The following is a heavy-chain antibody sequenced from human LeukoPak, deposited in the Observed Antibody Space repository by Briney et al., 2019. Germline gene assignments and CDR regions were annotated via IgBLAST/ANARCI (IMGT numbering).Heavy chain of an antibody. J-gene: IGHJ6*02. CDR2: ISYDGSNK. D-gene: IGHD6-19*01. V-gene: IGHV3-30-3*01. Sequence: GRSLRLSCAASGFTFSSYAMHWVRQAPGKGLEWVAVISYDGSNKYYADSVKGRFTISRDNSKNTLYLQMNSLRAEDTAVYYCAKVAVAGTSGAYYYYGMDVWGQGTTVTVSS. CDR3: AKVAVAGTSGAYYYYGMDV. CDR1: GFTFSSYA.